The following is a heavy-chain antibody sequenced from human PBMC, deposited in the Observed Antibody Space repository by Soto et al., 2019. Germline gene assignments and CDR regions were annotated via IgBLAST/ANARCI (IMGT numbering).Heavy chain of an antibody. D-gene: IGHD3-22*01. V-gene: IGHV4-31*03. J-gene: IGHJ4*02. CDR2: IYYSGST. Sequence: SETLSLTCTVSGGSISSGGYYWSWIRQHPGKGLEWIGYIYYSGSTYYNPSLKSRVTISVDTSKNQFSLKLSSVTAADTAVYYCARGENYYDSSGQLGNYFDYWGQGTLVTVSS. CDR3: ARGENYYDSSGQLGNYFDY. CDR1: GGSISSGGYY.